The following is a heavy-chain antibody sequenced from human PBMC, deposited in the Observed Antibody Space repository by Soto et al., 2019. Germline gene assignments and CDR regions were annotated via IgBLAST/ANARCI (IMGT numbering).Heavy chain of an antibody. Sequence: PSETLSLTCTVSGGSISSYYWSWIRQPPGKGLEWIGYIYYTGSPKYNPSLKSRVTISVDRSKNQFSLTLSSVTAADTAVYYCERGPCNRTTCYGFDYWGQGALDTVSS. CDR3: ERGPCNRTTCYGFDY. V-gene: IGHV4-59*01. CDR1: GGSISSYY. J-gene: IGHJ4*02. CDR2: IYYTGSP. D-gene: IGHD2-2*01.